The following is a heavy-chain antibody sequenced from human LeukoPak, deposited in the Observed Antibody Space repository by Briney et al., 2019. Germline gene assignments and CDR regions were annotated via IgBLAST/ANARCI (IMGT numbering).Heavy chain of an antibody. V-gene: IGHV4-39*07. J-gene: IGHJ4*02. CDR3: AREGGGTPNS. D-gene: IGHD3-16*01. CDR1: GGSISSSSYY. Sequence: SETLSLTCTVSGGSISSSSYYWGWIRQPPGKGLEWIGSIYHSGSTYQNPSLKSRVTISVDTSKNQFSLKLSSVTAADTAVYYCAREGGGTPNSWGQGTLVTVSS. CDR2: IYHSGST.